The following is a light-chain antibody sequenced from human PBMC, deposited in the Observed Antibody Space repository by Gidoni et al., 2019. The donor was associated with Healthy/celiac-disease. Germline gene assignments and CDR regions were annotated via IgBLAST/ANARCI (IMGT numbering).Light chain of an antibody. Sequence: DIQMTQSPSTLSASVGDRVTITCRARQSISSWLAWYQQQPGKAPKLRIYKASSLESGVPSRLNGSGSGPEFTLTISSLQPDDFATYYCQQYNSYPLPFGGGTKVEIK. V-gene: IGKV1-5*03. CDR3: QQYNSYPLP. J-gene: IGKJ4*01. CDR1: QSISSW. CDR2: KAS.